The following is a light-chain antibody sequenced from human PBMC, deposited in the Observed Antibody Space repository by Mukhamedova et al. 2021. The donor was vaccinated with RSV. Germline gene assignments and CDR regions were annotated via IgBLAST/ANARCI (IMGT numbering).Light chain of an antibody. CDR2: KAS. J-gene: IGKJ1*01. CDR3: QQYKTYWTWT. Sequence: WYQRRVHGKAPKLLIYKASNLESGVPSRFSGGGFGTEFTLTISGLRPDDFATYYCQQYKTYWTWTFGQGTKVEIK. V-gene: IGKV1-5*03.